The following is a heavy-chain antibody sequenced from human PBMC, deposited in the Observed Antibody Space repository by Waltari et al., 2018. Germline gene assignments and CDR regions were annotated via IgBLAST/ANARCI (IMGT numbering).Heavy chain of an antibody. CDR3: ARRHLRQSIAPPDV. V-gene: IGHV1-2*02. J-gene: IGHJ6*04. CDR2: INPNSGGT. Sequence: ASVKVSCKASGYTFTGYYMHWVRQAPGQGLEWMGWINPNSGGTNYAQKFQGRVTMTRDTSISTAYMELSRLRSDDTAVYYCARRHLRQSIAPPDVWGKGTTVTVSS. CDR1: GYTFTGYY. D-gene: IGHD6-6*01.